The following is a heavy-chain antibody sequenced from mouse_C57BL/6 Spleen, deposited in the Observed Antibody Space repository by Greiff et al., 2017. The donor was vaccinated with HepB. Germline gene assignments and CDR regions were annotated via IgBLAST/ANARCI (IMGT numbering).Heavy chain of an antibody. Sequence: QVQLQQPGAELVKPGASVKLSCKASGYTFTSYWMQWVKQRPGQGLEWIGEIDPSDSYTNYNQKFKGKATLTVDTSSSTAYMQLSSLTSEDSAVYYCARGGDSSVMYYFDYWGQGTTLTVSS. V-gene: IGHV1-50*01. CDR2: IDPSDSYT. CDR3: ARGGDSSVMYYFDY. D-gene: IGHD3-2*02. J-gene: IGHJ2*01. CDR1: GYTFTSYW.